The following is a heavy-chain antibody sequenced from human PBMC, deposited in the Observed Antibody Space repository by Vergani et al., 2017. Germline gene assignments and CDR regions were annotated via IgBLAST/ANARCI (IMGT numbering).Heavy chain of an antibody. Sequence: VQLVQSGAEVKTPGSSVKVSCKASGGTFSSYAISWVRQAPGQGLEWMGGIIPIFGIANYAQKFQGRVTITADKSTSTAYMALSSLRSEDTAVYYCAADARATVVTQVDYWGQGTLVTVSS. J-gene: IGHJ4*02. CDR2: IIPIFGIA. V-gene: IGHV1-69*17. D-gene: IGHD4-23*01. CDR1: GGTFSSYA. CDR3: AADARATVVTQVDY.